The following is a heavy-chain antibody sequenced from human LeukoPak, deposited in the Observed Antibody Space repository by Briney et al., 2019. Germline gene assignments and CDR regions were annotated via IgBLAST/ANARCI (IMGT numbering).Heavy chain of an antibody. J-gene: IGHJ5*02. CDR2: IYTSGST. Sequence: SETLSLTCTVSGGSISSYYWSWIRQPAGKGLEWIGRIYTSGSTDYNPSLKSRVTMSVDTSNNQFSLKLSSVTAADTAVYYCARDSGTTGEVKLDPWGQGTLVTVSS. CDR3: ARDSGTTGEVKLDP. V-gene: IGHV4-4*07. D-gene: IGHD3-10*01. CDR1: GGSISSYY.